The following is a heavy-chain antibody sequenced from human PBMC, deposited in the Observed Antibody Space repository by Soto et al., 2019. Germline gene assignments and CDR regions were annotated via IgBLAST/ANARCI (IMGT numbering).Heavy chain of an antibody. V-gene: IGHV1-2*04. Sequence: ASVKVSCKASGYTFTGYYMHWVRQAPGQGLEWMGWINPNSGGTNYAQKFQGWVTMTRDTSISTAYMELSRLRSDDTDVYYCARELIGVPFKLGYRSGGSCYNNWFDPCGQRTLVTVSS. D-gene: IGHD2-15*01. CDR3: ARELIGVPFKLGYRSGGSCYNNWFDP. CDR2: INPNSGGT. J-gene: IGHJ5*02. CDR1: GYTFTGYY.